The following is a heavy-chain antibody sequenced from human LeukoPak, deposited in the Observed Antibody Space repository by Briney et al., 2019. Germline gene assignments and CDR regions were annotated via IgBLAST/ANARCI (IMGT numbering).Heavy chain of an antibody. J-gene: IGHJ4*02. CDR3: AKGGTGSCYSNSDY. V-gene: IGHV3-23*01. CDR2: ISAGGGNT. D-gene: IGHD3-22*01. Sequence: GGSLRLSCAASGFTVSSNYMNWVRQAPGKGLEWVSVISAGGGNTYYADSVKGRFTISRDNSKNTLYLQMNSLRAEDTAVYYCAKGGTGSCYSNSDYWGQGTLVTVSS. CDR1: GFTVSSNY.